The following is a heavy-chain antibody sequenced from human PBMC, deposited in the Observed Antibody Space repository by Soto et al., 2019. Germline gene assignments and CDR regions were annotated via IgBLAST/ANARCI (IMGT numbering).Heavy chain of an antibody. D-gene: IGHD2-15*01. Sequence: EVQLVESGGGLVKPGGSLRLSCAASGFTFSNAWMSWVRQAPGKGLEWVGRIKSKTDGGTTDYAAPVKGRFTISRDDSKNTLYLQMNSLKTEDTAVYYCTTGGYCSGGSCYQPYYYYYGMDVWGQGTTVTVSS. J-gene: IGHJ6*02. V-gene: IGHV3-15*01. CDR1: GFTFSNAW. CDR3: TTGGYCSGGSCYQPYYYYYGMDV. CDR2: IKSKTDGGTT.